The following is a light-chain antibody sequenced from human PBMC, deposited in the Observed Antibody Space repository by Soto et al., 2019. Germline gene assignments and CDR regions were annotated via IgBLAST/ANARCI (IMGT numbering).Light chain of an antibody. CDR3: LQTYSAPRT. CDR1: QNINNY. V-gene: IGKV1-39*01. J-gene: IGKJ2*01. CDR2: AAS. Sequence: DIQMTQSPSSLSASVGDRVTITCRASQNINNYLNWYQQKPGKAPKVLIFAASSLISGVPSRFTGSGSGTDFTLTISSLQPEDFASYYCLQTYSAPRTFGQGTKLEIK.